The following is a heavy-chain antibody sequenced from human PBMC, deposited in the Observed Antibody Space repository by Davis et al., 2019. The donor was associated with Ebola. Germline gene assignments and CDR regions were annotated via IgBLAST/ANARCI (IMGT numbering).Heavy chain of an antibody. CDR3: ARSNSYGSNWFDP. D-gene: IGHD5-18*01. J-gene: IGHJ5*02. CDR2: INHSGST. CDR1: GGSFSGYY. V-gene: IGHV4-34*01. Sequence: SETLSLTCAVYGGSFSGYYWSWIRQPPGKGLEWIGEINHSGSTNYNPSLKSRVTISVDTSKNQFSLKLSSVTAEDTAVYYCARSNSYGSNWFDPWGQGTLVTVSS.